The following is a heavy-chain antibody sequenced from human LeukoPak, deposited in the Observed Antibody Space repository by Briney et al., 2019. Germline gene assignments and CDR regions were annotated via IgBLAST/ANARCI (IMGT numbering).Heavy chain of an antibody. V-gene: IGHV4-34*01. D-gene: IGHD5-18*01. CDR2: INHSGST. Sequence: SETLSLTCAVYGGSFSGYYWSWIRQPPGKGLEWIGEINHSGSTNYNPSLKSRVTISVDTSKNQFSQKLSSVTAADTAVYYCARGWRIQLWLAYWGQGTLVTVSS. CDR3: ARGWRIQLWLAY. J-gene: IGHJ4*02. CDR1: GGSFSGYY.